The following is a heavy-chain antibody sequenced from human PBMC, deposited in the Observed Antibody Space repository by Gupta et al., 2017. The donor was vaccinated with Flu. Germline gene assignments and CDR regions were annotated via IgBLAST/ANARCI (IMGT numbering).Heavy chain of an antibody. J-gene: IGHJ5*02. V-gene: IGHV4-34*01. CDR3: ARNSNAVRRGAVFDP. D-gene: IGHD1-7*01. CDR2: INHSGRT. Sequence: QPPGKGLEWIGEINHSGRTNYNPSLDSRVTISLDTSNNQFSLKLSSVTAADTAVYYCARNSNAVRRGAVFDPWGQGTLVSVSS.